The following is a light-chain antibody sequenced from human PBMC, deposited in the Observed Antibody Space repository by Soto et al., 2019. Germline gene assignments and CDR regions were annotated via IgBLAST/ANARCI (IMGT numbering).Light chain of an antibody. CDR2: GAS. CDR3: QQYHTYPIT. Sequence: DIVLTQSPATLSLSPWERATLSCGASQSVRSFLAWYQQKPGQAPRLLIYGASIRATGIPDRFSGSGSGTDFTLTISRLEPEDFAVYYCQQYHTYPITFGQGTRLEIK. V-gene: IGKV3-20*01. J-gene: IGKJ5*01. CDR1: QSVRSF.